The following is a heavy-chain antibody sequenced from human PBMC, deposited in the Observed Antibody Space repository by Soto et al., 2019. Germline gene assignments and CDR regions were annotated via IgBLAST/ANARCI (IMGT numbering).Heavy chain of an antibody. CDR1: GGSVSSGSYY. V-gene: IGHV4-61*01. CDR2: IYYSGST. Sequence: SETLSLTCTVSGGSVSSGSYYWSWIRQPPGKGLEWIGYIYYSGSTNYNPSLKSRVTISVDTSKNQFSLKLSSLRTEDTAVYYCARGLGGYLDYLDYWGQGTLVTVSS. CDR3: ARGLGGYLDYLDY. J-gene: IGHJ4*02. D-gene: IGHD3-16*02.